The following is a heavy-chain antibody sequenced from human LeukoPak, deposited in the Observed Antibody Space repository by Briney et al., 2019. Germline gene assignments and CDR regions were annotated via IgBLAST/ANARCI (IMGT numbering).Heavy chain of an antibody. CDR3: ATQDGTGSGYSSFDY. D-gene: IGHD3-22*01. J-gene: IGHJ4*02. CDR1: GFTFSSYS. CDR2: ISSSSSYI. V-gene: IGHV3-21*01. Sequence: GGSLRLSCAASGFTFSSYSMNWVRQAPGKGLEWVSSISSSSSYIYYADSVKGRFTISRDNAKNSLYLQVNSLRAEDTAVYYCATQDGTGSGYSSFDYWGQGTLVTVSS.